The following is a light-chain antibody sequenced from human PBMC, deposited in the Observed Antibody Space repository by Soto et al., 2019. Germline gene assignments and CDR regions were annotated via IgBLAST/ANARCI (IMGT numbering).Light chain of an antibody. CDR1: QTVSSNL. CDR3: QHYDSSTVT. J-gene: IGKJ1*01. Sequence: IVMTQSPGTLSLSPGERATLSCRASQTVSSNLIAWYQQKPGQAPRLLIYGASSRATGIPDRFSGSGSGTDFTLTISRLEPEDFAVYYCQHYDSSTVTFGQGTKVEIK. CDR2: GAS. V-gene: IGKV3-20*01.